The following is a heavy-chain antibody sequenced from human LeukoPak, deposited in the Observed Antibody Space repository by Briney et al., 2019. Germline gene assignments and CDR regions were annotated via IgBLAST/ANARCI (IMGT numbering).Heavy chain of an antibody. CDR2: IIPILGIA. Sequence: GASVKVSCKASGGTFSSYAISWVRQAPGQGLEWMGRIIPILGIANYAQKFQGRVTMTTDTSTSTAHMELRSLTSDDTAVYYCARGSSSSWYVWGQGTLVTVSS. CDR3: ARGSSSSWYV. CDR1: GGTFSSYA. D-gene: IGHD6-13*01. J-gene: IGHJ4*02. V-gene: IGHV1-69*04.